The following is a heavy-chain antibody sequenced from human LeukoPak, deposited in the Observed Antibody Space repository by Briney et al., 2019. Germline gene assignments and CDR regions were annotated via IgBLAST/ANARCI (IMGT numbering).Heavy chain of an antibody. CDR3: ARGSRPQSQQHPVLLRFLEWLLASFDY. CDR1: GYTFTGYY. J-gene: IGHJ4*02. V-gene: IGHV1-2*02. D-gene: IGHD3-3*01. Sequence: ASVKVSCKASGYTFTGYYMHWVRQAPGQGLEWMGWINPNSGGTNYAQKFQGRVTMTRDTSISTAYMELSRLRSDDTAVYYCARGSRPQSQQHPVLLRFLEWLLASFDYWGQGTLVTVSS. CDR2: INPNSGGT.